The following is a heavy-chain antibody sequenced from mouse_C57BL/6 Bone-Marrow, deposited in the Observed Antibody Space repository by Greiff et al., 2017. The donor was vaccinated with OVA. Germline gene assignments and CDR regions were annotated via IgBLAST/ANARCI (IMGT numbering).Heavy chain of an antibody. CDR3: ARSDTTVVARYYFDY. D-gene: IGHD1-1*01. V-gene: IGHV1-72*01. CDR2: IDPNSGGT. J-gene: IGHJ2*01. Sequence: VQLQQSGAELVKPGASVKLSCKASGYTFTSYWMHWVKQRPGRGLEWIGRIDPNSGGTKYNEKFKSKATLTVDKPSSTAYMQLSSLTSEDSAVYYCARSDTTVVARYYFDYWGQGTTLTVSS. CDR1: GYTFTSYW.